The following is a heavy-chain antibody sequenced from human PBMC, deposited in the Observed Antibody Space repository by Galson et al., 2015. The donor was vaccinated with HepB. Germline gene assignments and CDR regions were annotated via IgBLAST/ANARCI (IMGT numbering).Heavy chain of an antibody. J-gene: IGHJ4*02. CDR1: GYTFTSNY. CDR2: INPSGGST. D-gene: IGHD3-22*01. Sequence: SVKVSCKASGYTFTSNYMHWVRQAPGQGLEWMGIINPSGGSTSYAQKFQGRVTMTRDTSTSTVYMELSSLRSEDTAVYYCVRDSSGFYYDYWGQGTLVTVSS. CDR3: VRDSSGFYYDY. V-gene: IGHV1-46*01.